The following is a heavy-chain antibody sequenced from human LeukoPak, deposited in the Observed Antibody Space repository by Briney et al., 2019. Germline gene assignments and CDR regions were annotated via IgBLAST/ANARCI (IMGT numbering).Heavy chain of an antibody. J-gene: IGHJ4*02. CDR2: ISSSSSYI. CDR1: GFTFSSYS. Sequence: GGSLRLSCAASGFTFSSYSVNWVRQAPGKGLEWVSSISSSSSYIYYADSVKGRFTISRDNAKNSLYLQMNSLRAEDTAVYYCARDEFLVRGVLKLFDYWGQGTLVTVSS. CDR3: ARDEFLVRGVLKLFDY. D-gene: IGHD3-10*01. V-gene: IGHV3-21*01.